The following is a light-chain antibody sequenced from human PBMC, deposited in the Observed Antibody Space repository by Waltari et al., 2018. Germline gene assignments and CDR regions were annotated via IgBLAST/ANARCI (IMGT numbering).Light chain of an antibody. J-gene: IGKJ5*01. CDR1: QDVNDY. V-gene: IGKV3-11*01. CDR2: DAS. CDR3: QQLNSYPIT. Sequence: EIVLTQSPATLSLSPGQRAALSCRASQDVNDYLAWYQQKPGQPPRLLIYDASKRATGIPARFSGSGSGTDFTLTISTLEPEDFGVYYCQQLNSYPITFGQGTRLEIK.